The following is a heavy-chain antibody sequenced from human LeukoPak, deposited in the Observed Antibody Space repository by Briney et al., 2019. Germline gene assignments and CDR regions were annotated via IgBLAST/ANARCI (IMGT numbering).Heavy chain of an antibody. Sequence: PGESLKISCKVXGXXFXXYXXXXXXXMPXXXLXWXXXIXXXXSXTNYSPSFQGHVTISVDKSFNTAFLQWSSLKASDTAIYYCARRRXYSGSPSSWVYFDYWGQGTLVTVSS. CDR2: IXXXXSXT. V-gene: IGHV5-10-1*01. CDR3: ARRRXYSGSPSSWVYFDY. CDR1: GXXFXXYX. D-gene: IGHD6-6*01. J-gene: IGHJ4*02.